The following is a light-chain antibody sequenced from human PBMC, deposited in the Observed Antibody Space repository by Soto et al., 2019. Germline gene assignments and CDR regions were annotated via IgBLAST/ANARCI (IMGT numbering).Light chain of an antibody. J-gene: IGKJ2*01. Sequence: EIQMTQSPSSLSASVGERVTITCQASQDITMYLTWYQHKAGKAPNLLIHDVSTLATGIPARFSGRGSGTMFTLTIISLQPEDVATYYCQQYNSRPNTFGQGTKVEIK. CDR3: QQYNSRPNT. V-gene: IGKV1-33*01. CDR1: QDITMY. CDR2: DVS.